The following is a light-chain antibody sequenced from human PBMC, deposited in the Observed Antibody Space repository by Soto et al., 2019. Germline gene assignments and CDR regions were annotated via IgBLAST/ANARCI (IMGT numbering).Light chain of an antibody. Sequence: EIVMTQSPATLSVSPGERVTLSCRASQSVFNNLAWYQQKPGQAPRLLIHCASTRHSGIPARFSGSGSGTEFTLTISSLQSEDFAVYYCQQYGSSPRTFGQGTKVDI. CDR1: QSVFNN. J-gene: IGKJ1*01. CDR2: CAS. CDR3: QQYGSSPRT. V-gene: IGKV3-15*01.